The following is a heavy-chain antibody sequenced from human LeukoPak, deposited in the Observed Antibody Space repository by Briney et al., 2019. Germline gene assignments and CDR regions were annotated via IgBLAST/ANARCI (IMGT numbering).Heavy chain of an antibody. CDR2: IIPIFGTA. CDR1: GGTFSSYA. J-gene: IGHJ4*02. D-gene: IGHD2-21*01. V-gene: IGHV1-69*01. Sequence: SVKVSCEASGGTFSSYAISWVRQAPEQGLEWMGGIIPIFGTANYAQKFQGRGTITADESTSTAYMELSSLRSEDTAVYYCARDSKPYCLDYWGQGTLVTVSS. CDR3: ARDSKPYCLDY.